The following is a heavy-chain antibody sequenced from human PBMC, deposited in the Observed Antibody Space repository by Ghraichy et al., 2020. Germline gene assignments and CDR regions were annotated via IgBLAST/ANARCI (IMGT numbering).Heavy chain of an antibody. CDR1: GFSLSTSGMC. Sequence: SGPTLVKPTQTLTLTCTFSGFSLSTSGMCVSWIRQPPGKALEWLALIDWDDDKYYSTSLKTRLTISKDTSKNQVVLTMTNMDPVDTATYHCARMIGYYYDSSGYYYDYWGQGTLVTVSS. J-gene: IGHJ4*02. V-gene: IGHV2-70*01. CDR2: IDWDDDK. CDR3: ARMIGYYYDSSGYYYDY. D-gene: IGHD3-22*01.